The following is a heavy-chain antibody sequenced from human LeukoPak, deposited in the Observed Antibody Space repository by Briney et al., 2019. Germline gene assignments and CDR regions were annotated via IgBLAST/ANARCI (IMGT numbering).Heavy chain of an antibody. CDR2: INGDGSSI. CDR1: GCTFSSYW. Sequence: QAGGSLRLSCAASGCTFSSYWMHWVRQAPGKGLVWVSRINGDGSSIIYADSVKGRFTISRDNAKNTLYLQMNSLRAEDTAVFYCARGATVTRGWFDPWGQGTLVTVSS. V-gene: IGHV3-74*01. CDR3: ARGATVTRGWFDP. J-gene: IGHJ5*02. D-gene: IGHD4-11*01.